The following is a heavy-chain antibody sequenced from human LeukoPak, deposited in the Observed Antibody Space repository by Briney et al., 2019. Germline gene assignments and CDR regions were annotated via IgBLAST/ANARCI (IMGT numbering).Heavy chain of an antibody. CDR1: GSTFSNHA. V-gene: IGHV3-43*02. Sequence: PGGSLRLSCAASGSTFSNHAMSWVRQAPGKGLEWVSLISGDGGSTFYADSVRGRFTISRDNTRKSLSLQMSSLRSEDTALYYCARESETSGWYDYWGQGTLVTVSS. D-gene: IGHD6-19*01. CDR2: ISGDGGST. J-gene: IGHJ4*02. CDR3: ARESETSGWYDY.